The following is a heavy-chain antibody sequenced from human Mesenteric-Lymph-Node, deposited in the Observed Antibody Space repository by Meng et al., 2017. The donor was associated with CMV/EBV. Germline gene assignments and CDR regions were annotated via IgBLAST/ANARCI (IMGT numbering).Heavy chain of an antibody. Sequence: SETLSLTCTVSGGSISSSSYYWGWIRQPPGKGLEWIGSIYYSGSTYYNPSLKSRVTISVDTSKNQFSLKLSSVTAADTAVYYCARDRGDMTTVTRADYWGQGTLVTVSS. CDR2: IYYSGST. CDR3: ARDRGDMTTVTRADY. D-gene: IGHD4-11*01. V-gene: IGHV4-39*07. J-gene: IGHJ4*02. CDR1: GGSISSSSYY.